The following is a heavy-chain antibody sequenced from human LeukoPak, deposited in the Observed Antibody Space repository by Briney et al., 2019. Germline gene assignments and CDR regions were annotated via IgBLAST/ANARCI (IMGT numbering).Heavy chain of an antibody. Sequence: SGGSLRLSCAASGFTFSSYSMNWVRQAPGKGLEWVSSISSSSSYIYYADSVKGRFTISRDNAKNSLYLQMNSLRAEDTAVYYCARAAPMSHYYYMDVWGKGTTVTVSS. J-gene: IGHJ6*03. V-gene: IGHV3-21*01. CDR2: ISSSSSYI. CDR1: GFTFSSYS. CDR3: ARAAPMSHYYYMDV.